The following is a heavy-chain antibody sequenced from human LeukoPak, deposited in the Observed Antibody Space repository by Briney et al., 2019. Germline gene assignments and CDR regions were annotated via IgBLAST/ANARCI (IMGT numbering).Heavy chain of an antibody. D-gene: IGHD3-3*01. CDR3: ANRGMSRITIFGVDPLDWFDP. CDR1: GGTFSSYA. Sequence: SVKVSCKASGGTFSSYAISWVRQAPGQGLEWMGGIIPIFGTAYYAQKFQGRVTIPADESTSTAYMELSSLRSEDTAVYYCANRGMSRITIFGVDPLDWFDPWGQGTLVTVSS. J-gene: IGHJ5*02. CDR2: IIPIFGTA. V-gene: IGHV1-69*13.